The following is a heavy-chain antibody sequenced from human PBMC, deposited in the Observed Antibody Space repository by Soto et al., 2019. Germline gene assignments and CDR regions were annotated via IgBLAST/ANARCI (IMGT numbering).Heavy chain of an antibody. V-gene: IGHV4-31*03. Sequence: PSETLSLTCTVSGGCITSGGYCWTWIRQHPVKGLEWMGHIYYSGSTSYNPSLKSRVTISIDTSKNQFSLKLTSVTAADTAVYYCARDGDYFGSGRPPLLSKWGQGTLVTVSS. CDR3: ARDGDYFGSGRPPLLSK. CDR1: GGCITSGGYC. D-gene: IGHD3-10*01. CDR2: IYYSGST. J-gene: IGHJ4*02.